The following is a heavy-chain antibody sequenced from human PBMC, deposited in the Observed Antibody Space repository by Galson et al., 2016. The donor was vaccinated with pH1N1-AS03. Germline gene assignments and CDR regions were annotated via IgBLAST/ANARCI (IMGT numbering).Heavy chain of an antibody. J-gene: IGHJ4*02. Sequence: SVKVSCKVSGLSLGELSMHWVRQAPGKGLEWMGCFDREDGEAIYAQKFQGRLTVTEDRSTDTAYMELSSLRPEDTATYYCATDYDYWGQGTLVTVSS. CDR1: GLSLGELS. CDR2: FDREDGEA. CDR3: ATDYDY. V-gene: IGHV1-24*01.